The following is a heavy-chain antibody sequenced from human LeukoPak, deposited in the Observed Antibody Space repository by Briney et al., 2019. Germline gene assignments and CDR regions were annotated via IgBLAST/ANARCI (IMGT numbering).Heavy chain of an antibody. CDR2: LSGTGDST. CDR1: GFTFSSYA. D-gene: IGHD1-26*01. J-gene: IGHJ4*02. CDR3: AKGRSGSYSPTWDY. V-gene: IGHV3-23*01. Sequence: GGSLRLSCAASGFTFSSYAMSWVRQAPGKGLEWVSGLSGTGDSTHYADSVKGRFTISRDNSKNTLYLQMNSLRAEDTAVYYCAKGRSGSYSPTWDYWGQGTLVSVSS.